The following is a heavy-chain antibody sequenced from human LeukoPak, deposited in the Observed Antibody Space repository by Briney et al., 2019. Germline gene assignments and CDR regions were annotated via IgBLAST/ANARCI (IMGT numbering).Heavy chain of an antibody. V-gene: IGHV1-2*06. CDR1: GYTFTGYY. Sequence: EASVKVSCKASGYTFTGYYMHWGRQAPGQGLEWMGRINPNSGGTHYAQKFQGRVTMTRDTSISTAYMELSRLRSDDTAVYYCARDSTQRYYYDSSGYYYGVDYWGQGTLVTVSS. CDR2: INPNSGGT. J-gene: IGHJ4*02. CDR3: ARDSTQRYYYDSSGYYYGVDY. D-gene: IGHD3-22*01.